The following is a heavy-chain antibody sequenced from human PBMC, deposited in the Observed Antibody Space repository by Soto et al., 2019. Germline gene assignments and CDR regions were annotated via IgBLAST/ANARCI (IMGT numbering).Heavy chain of an antibody. J-gene: IGHJ6*02. V-gene: IGHV4-59*08. CDR1: GGSISSYY. D-gene: IGHD4-17*01. CDR2: IYYSGST. Sequence: SETLSLTCTVSGGSISSYYWSWIRQPTGKGLEWIGYIYYSGSTNYNPSLKSRVTISVDTSKNQFSLKLSSVTAADTAVYYCASTVTTGSEYYYGMDVWGQGTTVTVSS. CDR3: ASTVTTGSEYYYGMDV.